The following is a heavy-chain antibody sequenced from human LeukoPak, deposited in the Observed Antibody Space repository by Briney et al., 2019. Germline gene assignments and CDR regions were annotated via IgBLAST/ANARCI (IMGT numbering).Heavy chain of an antibody. D-gene: IGHD6-13*01. CDR3: ARELEGSSSWLHYYGMDV. CDR1: GFTFSSYW. V-gene: IGHV3-7*01. J-gene: IGHJ6*02. Sequence: PGGSLRLSCAASGFTFSSYWMSWVRQAPGKGLEWVANIKQDGSEKYYVDSVKGRFTISRDNAKNSLYLQMNSLRAEDTAVYYCARELEGSSSWLHYYGMDVWGQGTTVTVSS. CDR2: IKQDGSEK.